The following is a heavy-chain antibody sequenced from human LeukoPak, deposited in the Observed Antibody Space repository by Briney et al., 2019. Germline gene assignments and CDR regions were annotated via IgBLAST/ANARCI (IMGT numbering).Heavy chain of an antibody. CDR1: EYTFTGYY. CDR2: INPNSGGT. J-gene: IGHJ4*02. V-gene: IGHV1-2*02. Sequence: ASVKVSCKASEYTFTGYYMHWVRQAPGQGLEWMGWINPNSGGTHYAPKFQGRVTMTRDTSISTAYMELSRLRSDDTAVYYCAREVGVVTPYFDYWGQGTLVTVSS. CDR3: AREVGVVTPYFDY. D-gene: IGHD3-3*01.